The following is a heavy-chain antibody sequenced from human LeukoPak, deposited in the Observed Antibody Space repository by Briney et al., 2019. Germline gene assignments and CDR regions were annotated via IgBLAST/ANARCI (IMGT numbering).Heavy chain of an antibody. J-gene: IGHJ5*02. Sequence: PGESLRLSCAASGFTFSTYSMNWLRLAPGKGLEWVSSISPDSNYKYYVDSVKGRFTISRDNAKSSLYLQMNSLRAEDTAVYYCARKADSSGLMINWFDPWGQGTLVTVSS. V-gene: IGHV3-21*01. CDR1: GFTFSTYS. CDR3: ARKADSSGLMINWFDP. D-gene: IGHD3-22*01. CDR2: ISPDSNYK.